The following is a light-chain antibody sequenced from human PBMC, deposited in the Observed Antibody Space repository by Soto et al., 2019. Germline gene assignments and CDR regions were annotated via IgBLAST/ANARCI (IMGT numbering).Light chain of an antibody. CDR1: SSDVGAYNY. V-gene: IGLV2-14*01. CDR3: FSFTADWTHV. Sequence: QSALTQPASVSGSPGQSITISCTGTSSDVGAYNYVSWFQQHPGKAPTLIISEVSNRPSGVSNRFSGSKSGNAASLTISGLQAEDEADYFCFSFTADWTHVFGTGTKVTLL. CDR2: EVS. J-gene: IGLJ1*01.